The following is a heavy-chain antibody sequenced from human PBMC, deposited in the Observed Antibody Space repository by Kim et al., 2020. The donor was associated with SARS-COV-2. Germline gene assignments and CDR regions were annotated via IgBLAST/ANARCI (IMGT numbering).Heavy chain of an antibody. CDR3: ARDSALWFGELFFRPIDY. D-gene: IGHD3-10*01. V-gene: IGHV3-30*04. Sequence: GGSLRISCAASGFTFSSYAMHWVRQAPGKGLEWVAVIAYDGSNKYYADSVKGRFTISRDNSKNTLYLQMNSLRAEDTAVYYCARDSALWFGELFFRPIDYWGQGTLVTVSS. CDR2: IAYDGSNK. CDR1: GFTFSSYA. J-gene: IGHJ4*02.